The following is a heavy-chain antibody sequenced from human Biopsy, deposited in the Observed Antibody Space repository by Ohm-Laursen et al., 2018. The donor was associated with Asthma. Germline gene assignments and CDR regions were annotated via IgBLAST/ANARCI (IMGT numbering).Heavy chain of an antibody. CDR2: ITGSGGTT. Sequence: SLRLSCAASGFTFSSSAMSWVRQAPGKGLERVSAITGSGGTTYYADSVRGRFTISRDNSKSTLFLQMDSLSAEDTAAYYCAKDFRGIAVAGDRGFDYWGQGTLVIVSS. J-gene: IGHJ4*02. CDR3: AKDFRGIAVAGDRGFDY. V-gene: IGHV3-23*01. D-gene: IGHD6-19*01. CDR1: GFTFSSSA.